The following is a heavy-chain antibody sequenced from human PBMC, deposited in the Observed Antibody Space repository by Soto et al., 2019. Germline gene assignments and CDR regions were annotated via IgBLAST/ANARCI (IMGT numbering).Heavy chain of an antibody. V-gene: IGHV4-61*01. J-gene: IGHJ6*02. CDR3: VCGSAMKWDDIAYYYYGMDV. D-gene: IGHD1-26*01. Sequence: PSETLSLTCTVSGGSISSGSYYWSWIRQPPGKGLEWIWYIYYSGSTNYNPSLKSRVTISVDTSKNQFSLKLSSVTAADTDVNYFVCGSAMKWDDIAYYYYGMDVWGQGTTVTV. CDR1: GGSISSGSYY. CDR2: IYYSGST.